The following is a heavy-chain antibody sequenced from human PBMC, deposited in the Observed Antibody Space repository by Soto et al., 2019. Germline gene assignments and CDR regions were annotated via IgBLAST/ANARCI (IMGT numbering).Heavy chain of an antibody. V-gene: IGHV3-53*01. J-gene: IGHJ1*01. Sequence: EVQLVESGGGLIHPGGSLRLSCAASGFTVSSNYMSWVRQAPGKGLEWVSTIYSGGRTFYADSVKGRFTISRDSSKNTLYLEMNSLRAEDTAVYYCARDGAMATYFEYFQHWGQGTLVNVSS. CDR3: ARDGAMATYFEYFQH. CDR1: GFTVSSNY. D-gene: IGHD5-12*01. CDR2: IYSGGRT.